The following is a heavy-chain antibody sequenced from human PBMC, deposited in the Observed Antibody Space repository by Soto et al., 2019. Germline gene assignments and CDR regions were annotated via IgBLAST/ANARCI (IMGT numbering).Heavy chain of an antibody. J-gene: IGHJ4*02. V-gene: IGHV3-23*01. CDR2: VSGSGGST. CDR1: GFAFSNYA. CDR3: AKHYYYDSSGSFYSYFDF. D-gene: IGHD3-22*01. Sequence: PGGSLRLSCAASGFAFSNYAMSWVRQAPGKGLEWVSGVSGSGGSTHYADSVKGRFTISRDNSKNTLYLQMSSLRAEDTAVYYCAKHYYYDSSGSFYSYFDFWGLGTLVTVSS.